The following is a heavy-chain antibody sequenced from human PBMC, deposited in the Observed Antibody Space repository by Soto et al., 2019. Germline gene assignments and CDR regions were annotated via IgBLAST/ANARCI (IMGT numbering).Heavy chain of an antibody. J-gene: IGHJ6*02. CDR2: IYPGDSDT. CDR3: ARQNNWNYYSYYGMDV. V-gene: IGHV5-51*01. CDR1: GYSFTSYW. Sequence: GESLKISCKGSGYSFTSYWIGWVRQMPGKGLEWMGIIYPGDSDTRYSPSFQGQVTISADKSISTAYLQWSSLKASDTAMYYCARQNNWNYYSYYGMDVWGQGTTVTVSS. D-gene: IGHD1-20*01.